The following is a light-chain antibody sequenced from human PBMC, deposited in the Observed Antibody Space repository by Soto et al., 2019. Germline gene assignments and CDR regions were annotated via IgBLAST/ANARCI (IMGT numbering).Light chain of an antibody. CDR2: KAS. CDR1: KTISSW. Sequence: DLQMTQSPSTLSGSVGDRVTITCRASKTISSWLAWYQQKPGKAPKLLIYKASTVKSGVPSSFNGSGSATEFNLTISTLQPDDFATYYDQHYNCYSEAFGQGTKVELK. CDR3: QHYNCYSEA. J-gene: IGKJ1*01. V-gene: IGKV1-5*03.